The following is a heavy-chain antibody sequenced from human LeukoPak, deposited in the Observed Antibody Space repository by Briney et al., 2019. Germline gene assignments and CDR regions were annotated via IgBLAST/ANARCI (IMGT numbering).Heavy chain of an antibody. CDR1: GFRFDIYA. V-gene: IGHV3-23*01. CDR3: AKTTGDFGLTIDY. CDR2: MTSPGNYI. D-gene: IGHD4-17*01. Sequence: GGSLRLSCAASGFRFDIYAMTWVRQAPGKGLEWVSSMTSPGNYILYTDSVKGRFTISRDNFRNTLYLQLNRLRVEDTAIYYCAKTTGDFGLTIDYWGRGTLVTVSS. J-gene: IGHJ4*02.